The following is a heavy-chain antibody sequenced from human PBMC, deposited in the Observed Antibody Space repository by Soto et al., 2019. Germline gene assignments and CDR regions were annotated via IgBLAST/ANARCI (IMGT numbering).Heavy chain of an antibody. CDR2: IKSKTDGGTT. D-gene: IGHD2-2*01. V-gene: IGHV3-15*01. CDR3: TTDRLSGGYCGSSTNCSGY. Sequence: GSLRLSCAASGLTFSNAWMNWVRQAPGKGLEWVGRIKSKTDGGTTDYAAPVKGRFTMSRDDSRNTVYLQMNSLKTGDTAVYLCTTDRLSGGYCGSSTNCSGYWGQGTLVTVSS. J-gene: IGHJ4*02. CDR1: GLTFSNAW.